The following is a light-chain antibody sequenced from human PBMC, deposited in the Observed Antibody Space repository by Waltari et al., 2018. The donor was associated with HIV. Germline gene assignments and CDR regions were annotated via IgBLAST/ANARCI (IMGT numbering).Light chain of an antibody. J-gene: IGLJ2*01. CDR2: DNN. CDR3: GTWDSSLSAVV. Sequence: QSVLTQPPSVSAAPGQQVTISCSGSPSNIGHNYVSWYQQLPGTAPKLLISDNNKRPSGIPDRFSGSKSGTSATLGITGLQTGDEADYYCGTWDSSLSAVVFGGGTKLTVL. CDR1: PSNIGHNY. V-gene: IGLV1-51*01.